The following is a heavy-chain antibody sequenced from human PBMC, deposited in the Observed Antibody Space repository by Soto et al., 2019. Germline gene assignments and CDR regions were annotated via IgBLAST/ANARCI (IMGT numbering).Heavy chain of an antibody. J-gene: IGHJ6*02. D-gene: IGHD2-8*01. V-gene: IGHV1-2*02. CDR2: ISPNSGGT. Sequence: GASVKVSCKAXGXXXXXXXXSXVRQAPGQGLEWMGWISPNSGGTNNAQEFQGRVTMTTDTSISTASTELTRLTSDDTAIYYCARGDSTDCSSGVCSCVYSHGMDVWGRGTSVTVSS. CDR3: ARGDSTDCSSGVCSCVYSHGMDV. CDR1: GXXXXXXX.